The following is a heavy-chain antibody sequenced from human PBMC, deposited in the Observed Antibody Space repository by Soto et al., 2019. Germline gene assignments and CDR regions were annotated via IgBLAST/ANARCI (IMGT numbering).Heavy chain of an antibody. V-gene: IGHV1-18*01. CDR3: ARDFLDRITIFGVGLDDAFDI. Sequence: GASVKVSCKASGYTFTSYGISWVRQAPRQGLEWMGWISAYNGNTNYAQKLQGRVTMTTDTSTSTAYMELRSLRSDDTAVYYCARDFLDRITIFGVGLDDAFDIWGQGTMVTVSS. J-gene: IGHJ3*02. CDR1: GYTFTSYG. CDR2: ISAYNGNT. D-gene: IGHD3-3*01.